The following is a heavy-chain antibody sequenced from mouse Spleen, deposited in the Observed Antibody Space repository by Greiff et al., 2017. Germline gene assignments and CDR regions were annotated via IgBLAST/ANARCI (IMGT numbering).Heavy chain of an antibody. CDR2: ISSGSSTI. D-gene: IGHD2-4*01. CDR1: GFTFSDYG. CDR3: AREGNMITTDWYFDV. V-gene: IGHV5-17*01. Sequence: EVKLMESGGGLVKPGGSLKLSCAASGFTFSDYGMHWVRQAPEKGLEWVAYISSGSSTIYYADTVKGRFTISRDNAKNTLFLQMTSLRSEDTAMYYCAREGNMITTDWYFDVWGTGTTVTVSS. J-gene: IGHJ1*03.